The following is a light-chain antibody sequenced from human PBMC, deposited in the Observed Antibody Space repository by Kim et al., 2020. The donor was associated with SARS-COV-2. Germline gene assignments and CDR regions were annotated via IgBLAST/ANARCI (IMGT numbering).Light chain of an antibody. CDR1: SSDVGGYNY. CDR3: SSYTSSSTSWV. J-gene: IGLJ3*02. Sequence: QSITISSTGTSSDVGGYNYVSWYQQHPGRAPKRMIYDVSNRPSGVSNRFSGSKSGNTASLTISGLQAEDEADYYCSSYTSSSTSWVFGGGTKLTVL. CDR2: DVS. V-gene: IGLV2-14*03.